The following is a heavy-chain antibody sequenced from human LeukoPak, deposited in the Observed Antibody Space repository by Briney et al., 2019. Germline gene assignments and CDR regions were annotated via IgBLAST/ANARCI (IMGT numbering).Heavy chain of an antibody. CDR2: ISGSGGST. V-gene: IGHV3-23*01. Sequence: GGPLRLSCAASGFTCSSYALSWVRQAPGKGLEWVSAISGSGGSTYYADSVKGRFTISRDNSKNTLYLQMNSLRAEDTAVYYCAKDSYSIAAAHSYWGQGTLVTVSS. CDR1: GFTCSSYA. J-gene: IGHJ4*02. CDR3: AKDSYSIAAAHSY. D-gene: IGHD6-13*01.